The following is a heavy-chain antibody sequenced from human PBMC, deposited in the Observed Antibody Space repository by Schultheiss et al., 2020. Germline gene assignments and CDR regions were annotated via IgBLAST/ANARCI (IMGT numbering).Heavy chain of an antibody. CDR3: ATLSAPRGFDL. V-gene: IGHV4-59*01. Sequence: SQTLSLTCTVSGGSISSYYWSWIRQPPGKGLEWLGYIRYGGTHSSGTTNYNPSLKSRVTISIDASRNQFSLMLTYVTAADTAAYYCATLSAPRGFDLWGQGTMVTVS. D-gene: IGHD2-15*01. CDR1: GGSISSYY. CDR2: IRYGGTHSSGTT. J-gene: IGHJ3*01.